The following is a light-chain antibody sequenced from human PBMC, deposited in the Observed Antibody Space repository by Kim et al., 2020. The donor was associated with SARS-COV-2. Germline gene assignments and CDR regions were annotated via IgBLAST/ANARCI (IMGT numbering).Light chain of an antibody. V-gene: IGKV3D-11*01. CDR3: QQRANWPQVT. J-gene: IGKJ5*01. Sequence: PPGDTATLSCRASQGVSSNLAWYQQKPDQAPRLLIYDASNRATGVPARVSGSGYGTDFTLTISSLEPEDFAVYYCQQRANWPQVTFGQGTRLEIK. CDR2: DAS. CDR1: QGVSSN.